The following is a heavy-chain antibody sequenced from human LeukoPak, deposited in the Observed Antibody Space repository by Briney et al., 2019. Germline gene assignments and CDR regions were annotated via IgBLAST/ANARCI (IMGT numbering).Heavy chain of an antibody. CDR2: ISSSSSYI. Sequence: GGSLRLSCAASGFTFSSYSMNWVRQAPGKGLEWVSSISSSSSYIYYADSMKGRFTISRDNAENSLYLQMNSLRPEDTAVYYCTRGGEIAAPFFETGGVAYWGQGTLVTVSS. V-gene: IGHV3-21*01. D-gene: IGHD6-6*01. J-gene: IGHJ4*02. CDR3: TRGGEIAAPFFETGGVAY. CDR1: GFTFSSYS.